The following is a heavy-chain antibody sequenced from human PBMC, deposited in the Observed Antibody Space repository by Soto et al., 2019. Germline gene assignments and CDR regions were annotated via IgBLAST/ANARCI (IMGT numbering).Heavy chain of an antibody. V-gene: IGHV3-21*01. CDR1: GFTFSSYS. D-gene: IGHD6-19*01. Sequence: EVQLVESGGGLVKPGGSLRLSCAASGFTFSSYSMNWVRQAPGKGLEWVSSISSSSSYIYYADSVKGRFTISRDNAKNSLYLQMNSLRAEDTAVYYCARVGSSVWENWFDPWGQGTLVTVSS. J-gene: IGHJ5*02. CDR2: ISSSSSYI. CDR3: ARVGSSVWENWFDP.